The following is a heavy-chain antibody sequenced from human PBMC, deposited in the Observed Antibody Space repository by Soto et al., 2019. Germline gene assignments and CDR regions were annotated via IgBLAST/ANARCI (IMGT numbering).Heavy chain of an antibody. J-gene: IGHJ1*01. V-gene: IGHV3-33*01. CDR3: ARVYLKGIAVAGR. CDR1: GFTFSSYG. Sequence: QVQLVESGGGVVQPGRSLRLSCAASGFTFSSYGMHWVRQAPGKGLEWVAVIWYDGSNKYYADSVKGRFTISRDNSKNTLYLQMNSLSAEDTAVYYCARVYLKGIAVAGRWGQGTLVTVSS. D-gene: IGHD6-19*01. CDR2: IWYDGSNK.